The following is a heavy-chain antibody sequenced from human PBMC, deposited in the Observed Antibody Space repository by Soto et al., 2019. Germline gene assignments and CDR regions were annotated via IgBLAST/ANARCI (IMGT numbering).Heavy chain of an antibody. J-gene: IGHJ3*02. Sequence: PGGSLRLSCAASGFICSSYDMSWVRQAPGEGLEWVSTILVAGSTHYEDSVKGRFTISRDRSKNTLYLQMSSLTAGDTAVYYCAKATATGGGAFDICGQGTLVTVSS. V-gene: IGHV3-23*01. CDR3: AKATATGGGAFDI. CDR2: ILVAGST. D-gene: IGHD2-8*02. CDR1: GFICSSYD.